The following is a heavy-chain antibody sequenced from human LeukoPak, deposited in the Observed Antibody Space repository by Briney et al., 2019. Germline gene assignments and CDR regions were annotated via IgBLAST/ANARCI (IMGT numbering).Heavy chain of an antibody. D-gene: IGHD6-13*01. CDR2: ISYDGSNK. CDR1: GFTYSSYG. CDR3: ARDHSAAAGYYFDY. Sequence: GGSLRLSCAASGFTYSSYGMNWVRQAPGKGLEWVAVISYDGSNKYYADSVKGRFTISRDNSKNTLYLQMNSLRAEDTAVYYCARDHSAAAGYYFDYWGQGTLVTVSS. V-gene: IGHV3-30*03. J-gene: IGHJ4*02.